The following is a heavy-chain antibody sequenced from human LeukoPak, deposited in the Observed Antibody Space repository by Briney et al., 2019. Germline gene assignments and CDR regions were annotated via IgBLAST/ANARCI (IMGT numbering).Heavy chain of an antibody. Sequence: GGTLRLSCAASGCTVSSNYMSWVRQAPGKGLEWVSVIYSGGSTYYADSVKGRFTISRDNSKNTLYLQMNSLRAEDTAVYYCARDTTTVGDAFDIWGQGTMVTVSS. J-gene: IGHJ3*02. V-gene: IGHV3-53*01. D-gene: IGHD4-23*01. CDR1: GCTVSSNY. CDR3: ARDTTTVGDAFDI. CDR2: IYSGGST.